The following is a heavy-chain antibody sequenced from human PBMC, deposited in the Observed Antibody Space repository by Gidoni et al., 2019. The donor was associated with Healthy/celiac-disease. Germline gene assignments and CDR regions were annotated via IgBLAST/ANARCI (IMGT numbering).Heavy chain of an antibody. J-gene: IGHJ4*02. CDR2: IYYSGST. D-gene: IGHD5-18*01. CDR1: GGSISSSSYY. Sequence: QLQLQESGPGLVKPSETLSLTCTVSGGSISSSSYYWGWIRQPPGKGLEWIGSIYYSGSTYYNPSLKSRVTISVDTSKNQFSLKLSSVTAADTAVYYCARQDGYSPNFDYWGQGTLVTVSS. CDR3: ARQDGYSPNFDY. V-gene: IGHV4-39*01.